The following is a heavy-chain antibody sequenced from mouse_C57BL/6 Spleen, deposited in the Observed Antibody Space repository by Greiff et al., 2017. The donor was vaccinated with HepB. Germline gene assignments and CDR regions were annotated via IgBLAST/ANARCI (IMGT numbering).Heavy chain of an antibody. CDR1: GFNIKDDY. CDR3: TTGLLRDY. D-gene: IGHD1-1*01. V-gene: IGHV14-4*01. J-gene: IGHJ2*01. Sequence: EVKVVESGAELVRPGASVKLSCTASGFNIKDDYMHWVKQRPEQGLEWIGWLDPENGDTEYASKFQSKATITADTSSNTAYLQLSSLTSEDTAVYYCTTGLLRDYWGQGTTLTVSS. CDR2: LDPENGDT.